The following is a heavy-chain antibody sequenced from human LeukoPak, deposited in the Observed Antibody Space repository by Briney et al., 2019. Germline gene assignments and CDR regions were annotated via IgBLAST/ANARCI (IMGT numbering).Heavy chain of an antibody. D-gene: IGHD4-17*01. CDR3: ARDDYGDSGPLFDY. CDR2: INSDGSST. CDR1: GFTFSSYW. V-gene: IGHV3-74*01. Sequence: PGGSLRLSCAASGFTFSSYWMHWVRQAPGKGLVWVSRINSDGSSTSYADSVKGRFTISRDNAKNTLYLQMDSLRAEDTAVYYCARDDYGDSGPLFDYWGQGTLVTVSS. J-gene: IGHJ4*02.